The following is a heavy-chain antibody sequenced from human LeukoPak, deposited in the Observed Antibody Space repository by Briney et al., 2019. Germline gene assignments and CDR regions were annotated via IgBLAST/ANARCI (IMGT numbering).Heavy chain of an antibody. CDR3: ATRPLGATGYYYYYGMDV. V-gene: IGHV1-24*01. CDR2: FDPEGGET. Sequence: ASVKVSCKVSGYTLTELSMHWVRQAPGKGLEWMGGFDPEGGETIYAQKFQGRVTMTEDTSTDTAYMELSSLRSEDTAVYYCATRPLGATGYYYYYGMDVWGQGATVTVSS. J-gene: IGHJ6*02. CDR1: GYTLTELS. D-gene: IGHD1-26*01.